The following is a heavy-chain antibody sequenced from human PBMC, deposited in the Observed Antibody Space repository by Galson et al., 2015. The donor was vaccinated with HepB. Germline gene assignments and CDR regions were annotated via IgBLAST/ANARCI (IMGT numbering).Heavy chain of an antibody. J-gene: IGHJ4*02. Sequence: SVKVSCKASGYTFTGYYMHWVRKAPGQGLEWMGWINPNSGGTNYAQKFQGRVTMTRDTSISTAYMELSRLRSDDTAVYYCARVLADSSGWYGFDYWGQGTLVTVSS. CDR1: GYTFTGYY. CDR3: ARVLADSSGWYGFDY. D-gene: IGHD6-19*01. CDR2: INPNSGGT. V-gene: IGHV1-2*02.